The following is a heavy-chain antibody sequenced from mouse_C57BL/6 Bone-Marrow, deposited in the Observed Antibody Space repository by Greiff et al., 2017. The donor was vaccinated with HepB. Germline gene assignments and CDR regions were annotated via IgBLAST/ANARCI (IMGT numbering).Heavy chain of an antibody. J-gene: IGHJ1*03. CDR1: GFTFSNYW. CDR3: TRWLLSYWYFDV. CDR2: IRLKSDNYAT. D-gene: IGHD2-3*01. V-gene: IGHV6-3*01. Sequence: EVKLMESGGGLVQPGGSMKLSCVASGFTFSNYWMNWVRQSPEKGLEWVAQIRLKSDNYATHYAESVKGRFTISRDDSKSSVYLQMNNLRAEDTGIYYCTRWLLSYWYFDVWGTGTTVTVSS.